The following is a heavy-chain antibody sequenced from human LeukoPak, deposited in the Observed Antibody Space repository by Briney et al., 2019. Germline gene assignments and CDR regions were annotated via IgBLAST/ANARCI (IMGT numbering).Heavy chain of an antibody. D-gene: IGHD1-1*01. J-gene: IGHJ4*02. CDR3: ARAIYKSTGTYGY. V-gene: IGHV4-34*01. CDR1: GGSFSAYY. Sequence: SETLSLTCAVYGGSFSAYYWSWFRQPPGKGLDWIGEINHSGSTNYNPSLKSRVTISVDTSKNQFSRKLTSVTAADTAVYYCARAIYKSTGTYGYWGQGTLVTVSS. CDR2: INHSGST.